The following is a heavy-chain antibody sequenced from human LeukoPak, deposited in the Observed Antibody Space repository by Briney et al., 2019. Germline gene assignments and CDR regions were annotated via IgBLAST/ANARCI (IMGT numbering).Heavy chain of an antibody. CDR1: GFTFSSYA. Sequence: PGGSLRLSCAASGFTFSSYAMSWIRQAPGKGLEWAAHINEDGGDKYYVESVKGRFTISRDNAKNSLYLQMNSLRAEDTAVYYCVSWAGKYYETSDYSLAPSNSWGQGTLVTVSS. CDR2: INEDGGDK. CDR3: VSWAGKYYETSDYSLAPSNS. J-gene: IGHJ5*02. D-gene: IGHD3-22*01. V-gene: IGHV3-7*01.